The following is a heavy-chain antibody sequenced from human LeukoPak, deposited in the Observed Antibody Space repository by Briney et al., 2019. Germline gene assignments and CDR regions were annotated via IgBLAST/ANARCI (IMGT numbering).Heavy chain of an antibody. D-gene: IGHD2-15*01. V-gene: IGHV3-23*01. CDR2: ISGSGGST. CDR1: GFTFSSYA. CDR3: AKTGVGYCTGGSCSAADY. Sequence: GGSLRLSCAASGFTFSSYAMSWVRQAPGKGLKWVSAISGSGGSTNYADSVKGRFTISRDNSKNTLYLQMNSLRAEDTAVFYCAKTGVGYCTGGSCSAADYWGQGTLVTVSS. J-gene: IGHJ4*02.